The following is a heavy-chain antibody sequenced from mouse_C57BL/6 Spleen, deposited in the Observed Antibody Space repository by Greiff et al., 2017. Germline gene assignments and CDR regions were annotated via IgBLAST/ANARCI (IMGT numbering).Heavy chain of an antibody. V-gene: IGHV1-18*01. J-gene: IGHJ3*01. CDR1: GYTFTDYN. D-gene: IGHD2-4*01. CDR3: ARSSDYDGLAWFAY. CDR2: INPNNGGT. Sequence: EVQLQQSGPELVKPGASVKIPCKASGYTFTDYNMDWVKQSHGKSLEWIGDINPNNGGTIYNQKFKGKATLTVDKSSSTAYMELRSLTSEDTAVYYCARSSDYDGLAWFAYWGQGTLVTVSA.